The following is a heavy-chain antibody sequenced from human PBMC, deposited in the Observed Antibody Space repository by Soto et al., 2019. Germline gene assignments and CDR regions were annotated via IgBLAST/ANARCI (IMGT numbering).Heavy chain of an antibody. Sequence: QVQLVQSGPEVKKPGASVRVSCKASGYAFASHDINWVRQASGQGPEWMGWMNPNSGSTGYAQKFQGRVTLTRNTAITTAYMEVSSLRSEDTAMYYCARTPYSGNAPLDYWGQGTLVTVSS. D-gene: IGHD5-12*01. CDR1: GYAFASHD. CDR3: ARTPYSGNAPLDY. V-gene: IGHV1-8*01. J-gene: IGHJ4*02. CDR2: MNPNSGST.